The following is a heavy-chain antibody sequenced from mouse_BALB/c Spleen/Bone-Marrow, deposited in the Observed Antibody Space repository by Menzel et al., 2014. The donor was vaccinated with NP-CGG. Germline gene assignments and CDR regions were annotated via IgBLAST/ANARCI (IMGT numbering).Heavy chain of an antibody. CDR2: IYPGDGDT. Sequence: QVQLQQPGAELVRPGSSVKISCKASGYAFSSYWMNWVKQRPGQGPEWIGQIYPGDGDTNYNGKFKGKATLTADKSSSTAYMQLSSLTSEDSAVYFCARLGNYRGVMDYWGQGTSATGSS. V-gene: IGHV1-80*01. CDR3: ARLGNYRGVMDY. J-gene: IGHJ4*01. D-gene: IGHD2-1*01. CDR1: GYAFSSYW.